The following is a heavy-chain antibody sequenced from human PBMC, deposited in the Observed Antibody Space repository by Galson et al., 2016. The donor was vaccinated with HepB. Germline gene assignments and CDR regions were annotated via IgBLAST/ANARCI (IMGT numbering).Heavy chain of an antibody. D-gene: IGHD1-14*01. Sequence: SETLSLTCFVSGASIGNSTYSWGYIRQPPGKGLEWIGSISYSGSIFYNPSLKSRVTISIDTSRNQFTLKLTSVTAADTAVFYCARHRERTGWFDPWGQGTLVTVSS. CDR1: GASIGNSTYS. CDR3: ARHRERTGWFDP. V-gene: IGHV4-39*01. J-gene: IGHJ5*02. CDR2: ISYSGSI.